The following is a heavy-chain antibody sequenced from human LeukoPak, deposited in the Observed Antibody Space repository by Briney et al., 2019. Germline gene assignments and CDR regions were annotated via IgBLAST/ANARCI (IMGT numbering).Heavy chain of an antibody. CDR2: IYYNGNT. CDR3: AREGVSSSWYWVDIAVPGYNWFDP. D-gene: IGHD3-22*01. V-gene: IGHV4-39*07. CDR1: GGSIRSSSYY. Sequence: PSETLSLTSAVSGGSIRSSSYYWGWVRQAPGKGLEWIGSIYYNGNTHYNPALKSRVTISVDMSENQFSLKLSSVTAADTALYFCAREGVSSSWYWVDIAVPGYNWFDPWGQGTLVTVSS. J-gene: IGHJ5*02.